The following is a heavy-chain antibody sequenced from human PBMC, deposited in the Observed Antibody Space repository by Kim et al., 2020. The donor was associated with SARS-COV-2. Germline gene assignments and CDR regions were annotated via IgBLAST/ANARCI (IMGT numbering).Heavy chain of an antibody. D-gene: IGHD4-17*01. CDR3: VREETTVTHYGMDA. CDR1: GFAFSNYW. J-gene: IGHJ6*02. Sequence: GGSLRLSCAASGFAFSNYWMHWVRLTPGKGLVWVSRIKNDGSSISYVDSVKGRFTISRDNAKNPLYLQMNSLRAEDTAVYYCVREETTVTHYGMDAWVQGTTVNVSS. CDR2: IKNDGSSI. V-gene: IGHV3-74*01.